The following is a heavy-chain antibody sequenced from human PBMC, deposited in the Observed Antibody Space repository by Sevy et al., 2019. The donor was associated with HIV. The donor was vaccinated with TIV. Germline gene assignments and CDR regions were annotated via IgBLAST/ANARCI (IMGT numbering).Heavy chain of an antibody. J-gene: IGHJ4*02. CDR2: IYSGGST. D-gene: IGHD5-18*01. CDR1: GFTVSSNC. Sequence: GGSLRLSCAASGFTVSSNCMSWVRQAPGKGLEWVSVIYSGGSTYYADSVKGRFTISRDNSKNTLYLQMNSLRAEDTAVYYCARGLYSYGYNYWGQGTLVTVSS. CDR3: ARGLYSYGYNY. V-gene: IGHV3-53*01.